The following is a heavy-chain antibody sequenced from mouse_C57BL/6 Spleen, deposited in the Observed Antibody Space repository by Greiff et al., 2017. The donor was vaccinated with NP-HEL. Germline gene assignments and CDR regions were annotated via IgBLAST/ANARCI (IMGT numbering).Heavy chain of an antibody. CDR2: ISDGGSYT. V-gene: IGHV5-4*01. D-gene: IGHD3-3*01. J-gene: IGHJ4*01. CDR3: ARVGVAMDY. CDR1: GFTFSSYA. Sequence: DVQLVESGGGLVKPGGSLKLSCAASGFTFSSYAMSWVRQTPEKRLEWVATISDGGSYTYYPDNVKGRFTISRDNAKNNLYLQMSHLKSEDTAMYYCARVGVAMDYWGQGTSVTVSS.